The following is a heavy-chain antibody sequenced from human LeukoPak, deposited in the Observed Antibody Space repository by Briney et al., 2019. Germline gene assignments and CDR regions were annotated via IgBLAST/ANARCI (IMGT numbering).Heavy chain of an antibody. Sequence: PSETLSLTCTVSGGSISSYYWSWIRQPPGKGLEWIGYIYYSGSTNYNPSLKSRVTISVDTSKNQFSLKLSSVTAADTAVYYCARVKNSSGRWWGEFDYWGQGTLVTVSS. CDR2: IYYSGST. D-gene: IGHD6-19*01. CDR3: ARVKNSSGRWWGEFDY. V-gene: IGHV4-59*01. CDR1: GGSISSYY. J-gene: IGHJ4*02.